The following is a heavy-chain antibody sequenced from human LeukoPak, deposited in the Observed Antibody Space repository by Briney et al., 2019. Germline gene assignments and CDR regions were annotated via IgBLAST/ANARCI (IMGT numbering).Heavy chain of an antibody. CDR3: AKSGPAHYYDSSGYYDY. CDR2: ISGSGGST. CDR1: GFTFSSYA. Sequence: GGSLRLSCAASGFTFSSYAMSWVRQAPGKGLEWVSAISGSGGSTYYADSVEGRFTISRDNSKNTLYLQMNSLRAEDTAVYYCAKSGPAHYYDSSGYYDYWGQGTLVTVSS. D-gene: IGHD3-22*01. V-gene: IGHV3-23*01. J-gene: IGHJ4*02.